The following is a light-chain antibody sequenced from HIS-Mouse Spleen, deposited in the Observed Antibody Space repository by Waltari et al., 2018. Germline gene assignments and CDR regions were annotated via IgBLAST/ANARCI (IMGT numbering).Light chain of an antibody. CDR3: QAWDSSTVV. Sequence: SYELTQPPSVSVSPGQTATITSSGDKLWDKYARWYQPKPGQSPVLVIYQDSKRPSGIPERFSGSNSGNTATLTISGTQAMDEADYYCQAWDSSTVVFGGGTKLTVL. V-gene: IGLV3-1*01. CDR1: KLWDKY. CDR2: QDS. J-gene: IGLJ2*01.